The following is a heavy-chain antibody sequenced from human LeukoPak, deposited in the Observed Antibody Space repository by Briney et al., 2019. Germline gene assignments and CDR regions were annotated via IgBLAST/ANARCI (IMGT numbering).Heavy chain of an antibody. V-gene: IGHV4-39*07. CDR2: IYYSGST. J-gene: IGHJ5*02. CDR1: GGSISSSNYY. Sequence: PSETLSLTCTVSGGSISSSNYYWGWIRQPPGKGLEWIGSIYYSGSTYYSPSLKSRVTISVDTSKNQFSLKLSSVTAADTAVYYCARDTGGYSYGTDPWGQGTLVTVSS. CDR3: ARDTGGYSYGTDP. D-gene: IGHD5-18*01.